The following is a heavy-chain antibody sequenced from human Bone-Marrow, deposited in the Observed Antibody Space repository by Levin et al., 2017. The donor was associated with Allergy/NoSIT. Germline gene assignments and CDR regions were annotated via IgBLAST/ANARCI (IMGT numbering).Heavy chain of an antibody. CDR1: GFSFSTYF. CDR3: GRDLGSGWTWWFDP. V-gene: IGHV3-7*01. CDR2: IKGDGSET. Sequence: GGSLRLSCAASGFSFSTYFMTWVRQAPGKGLEWMASIKGDGSETYYGDSLRGRFTISRDNAKNSLYLQANSLRNEDTAVYYCGRDLGSGWTWWFDPWGPGTRVTVSS. J-gene: IGHJ5*02. D-gene: IGHD6-19*01.